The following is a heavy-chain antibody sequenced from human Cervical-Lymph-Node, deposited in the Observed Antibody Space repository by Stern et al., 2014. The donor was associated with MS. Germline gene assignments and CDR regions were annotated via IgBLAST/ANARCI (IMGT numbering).Heavy chain of an antibody. Sequence: QVQLQESGPGLVKPSETLSLICTVSGGSISSYYWSWIRQPPGKGLEWIAYIFHSGSTNYNPSLKSRATISVDTSKNQFSLKLSSVTAADTAVYYCARDRGWNYVYYYGMDVWGQGTTVTVSS. CDR3: ARDRGWNYVYYYGMDV. D-gene: IGHD1-7*01. V-gene: IGHV4-59*01. CDR2: IFHSGST. J-gene: IGHJ6*02. CDR1: GGSISSYY.